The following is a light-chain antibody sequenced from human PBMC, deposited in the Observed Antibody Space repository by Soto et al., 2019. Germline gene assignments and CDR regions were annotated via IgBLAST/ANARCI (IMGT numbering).Light chain of an antibody. CDR3: CSYAGGGTWV. Sequence: QSALTQPASVSGSPGQSITISCTGTSRDVGMYNLVSWYQQHPGEAPKLMIYEGSRRPSGVSNRFSGSKSGNTASLTVSGLQAEDEADYYCCSYAGGGTWVFGGGTKLTVL. CDR2: EGS. V-gene: IGLV2-23*01. CDR1: SRDVGMYNL. J-gene: IGLJ3*02.